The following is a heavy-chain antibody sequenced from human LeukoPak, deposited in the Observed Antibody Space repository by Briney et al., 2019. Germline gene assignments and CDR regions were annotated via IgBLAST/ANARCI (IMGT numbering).Heavy chain of an antibody. V-gene: IGHV4-39*02. CDR3: ARLVLSYGNAFDH. D-gene: IGHD3-16*01. CDR2: IYYSGST. Sequence: SETLSLTCTVSGGSMSSSSYYWGWIRQPPGKGLEWIGSIYYSGSTYYNPSLKSRVTISVDTSKNHFSLRLSSVTAADTAVYYCARLVLSYGNAFDHWGQGTLVTVSS. CDR1: GGSMSSSSYY. J-gene: IGHJ4*02.